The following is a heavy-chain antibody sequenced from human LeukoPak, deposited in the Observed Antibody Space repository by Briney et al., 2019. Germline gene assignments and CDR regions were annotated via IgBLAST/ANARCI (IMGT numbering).Heavy chain of an antibody. J-gene: IGHJ4*02. CDR2: IIPIFGTA. CDR1: GGTFSSYA. Sequence: GASVKVSCKASGGTFSSYAISWVRQAPGQGLEWMGGIIPIFGTANYAQKFQGRVTITTDESTSTAYMELSSLRSEDTAVYYCARELPVSGSYRAPIDYWGQGTLVTVSS. D-gene: IGHD1-26*01. CDR3: ARELPVSGSYRAPIDY. V-gene: IGHV1-69*05.